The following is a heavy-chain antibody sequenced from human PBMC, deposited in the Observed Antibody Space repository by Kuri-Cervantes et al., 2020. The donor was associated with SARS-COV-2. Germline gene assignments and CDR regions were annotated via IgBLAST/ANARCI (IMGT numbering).Heavy chain of an antibody. D-gene: IGHD3-9*01. V-gene: IGHV1-3*01. CDR1: GYTFTSYA. CDR3: ARPTRPLRYFDCLEEEAFDI. CDR2: INAGNGNT. Sequence: ASVKVSCNASGYTFTSYAMHWVRQAPGQRLEWMGWINAGNGNTKYSQKFQGRVTITRDTSASTAYMELSSLRSEDTAVYYCARPTRPLRYFDCLEEEAFDIWGQGTMVTVSS. J-gene: IGHJ3*02.